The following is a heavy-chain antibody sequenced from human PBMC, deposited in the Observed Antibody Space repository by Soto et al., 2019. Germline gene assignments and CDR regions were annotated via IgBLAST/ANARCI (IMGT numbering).Heavy chain of an antibody. Sequence: QVQLVQSGAEVKKAGASVKVSCKPSGYDFTGYRLHWVRQAPGQGLEWMGWLNPQNGDTSYVKKFRDRVTITSDTSITTAYMHMSRLTSDDTAIYYCVRDMVATIDGYYYYAVDVWGQGTTVTVSS. D-gene: IGHD5-12*01. J-gene: IGHJ6*02. CDR1: GYDFTGYR. CDR2: LNPQNGDT. V-gene: IGHV1-2*02. CDR3: VRDMVATIDGYYYYAVDV.